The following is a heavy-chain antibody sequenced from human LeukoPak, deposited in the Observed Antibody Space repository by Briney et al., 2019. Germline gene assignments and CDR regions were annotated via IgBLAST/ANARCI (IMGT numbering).Heavy chain of an antibody. CDR3: AKDLLYYFDY. Sequence: GGSLRLSCAASGFTFSSYGMHWVRQAPGKGLEWVSFIGYDGSNKYYADSVKGRFTTSRDNSKNTLYLQMNSLRAEDTAVYYCAKDLLYYFDYWGQGTLVTVSS. CDR1: GFTFSSYG. CDR2: IGYDGSNK. V-gene: IGHV3-30*02. J-gene: IGHJ4*02.